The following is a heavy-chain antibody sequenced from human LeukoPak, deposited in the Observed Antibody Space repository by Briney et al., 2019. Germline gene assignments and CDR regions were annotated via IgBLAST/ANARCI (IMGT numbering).Heavy chain of an antibody. CDR1: GGSFSGYY. Sequence: PSETLSLTCAVYGGSFSGYYWNWIRQSPGKGLEWIGYIYNSGTTYYNPSLKSRVTISVDTSKNQFSLKLNSMSAADTAVYYCVEAPNPYYFDDWGQGTLVTVSS. V-gene: IGHV4-34*09. J-gene: IGHJ4*02. CDR2: IYNSGTT. CDR3: VEAPNPYYFDD. D-gene: IGHD5-24*01.